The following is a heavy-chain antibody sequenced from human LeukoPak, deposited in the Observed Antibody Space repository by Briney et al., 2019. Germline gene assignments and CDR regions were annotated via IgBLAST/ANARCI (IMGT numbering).Heavy chain of an antibody. V-gene: IGHV3-21*01. D-gene: IGHD3-3*01. CDR3: AREYYDFWSGYYRGEYYYMDV. J-gene: IGHJ6*03. CDR1: GFTFSSYS. CDR2: ISSSSSYI. Sequence: GGSLRLSCAASGFTFSSYSMNWVRQAPGKGLEWVSSISSSSSYIYYADSVKGRFTISRDNAKNSLYLQMNSLRAEDTAVYYCAREYYDFWSGYYRGEYYYMDVWGKGTTVTVSS.